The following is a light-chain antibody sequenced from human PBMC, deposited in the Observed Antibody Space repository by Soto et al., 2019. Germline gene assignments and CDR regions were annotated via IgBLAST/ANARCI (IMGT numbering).Light chain of an antibody. CDR2: DTS. CDR3: QQYGSSPT. V-gene: IGKV3-20*01. Sequence: EIVLTQSPSTLSVSPGERAPLSCRASQSLRSDLAWYQQKPGQAPRLLIYDTSSRASDIPDRFSGSGSGTDFTLTISRLEPEDFAVYFCQQYGSSPTFGQGTKVDIK. J-gene: IGKJ1*01. CDR1: QSLRSD.